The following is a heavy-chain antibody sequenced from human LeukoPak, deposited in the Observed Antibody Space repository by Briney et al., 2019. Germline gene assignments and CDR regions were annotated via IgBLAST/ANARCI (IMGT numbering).Heavy chain of an antibody. CDR1: GFTFSSYS. CDR2: ISSSSSYI. Sequence: GGSLRLSCAASGFTFSSYSMNWVRQAPGKGLEWVSSISSSSSYIYYADSVKGRFTISRDNAKNSLYLQMNSLRAEDTAVYYCAKIRRGYGSGWYSAFDYWGQGTLVTVSS. CDR3: AKIRRGYGSGWYSAFDY. D-gene: IGHD6-19*01. V-gene: IGHV3-21*01. J-gene: IGHJ4*02.